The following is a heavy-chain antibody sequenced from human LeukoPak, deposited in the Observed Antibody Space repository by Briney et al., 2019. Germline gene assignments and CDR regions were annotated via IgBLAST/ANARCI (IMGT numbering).Heavy chain of an antibody. CDR2: ISGDGATT. CDR3: AKGQELDDGVFDS. V-gene: IGHV3-43*02. D-gene: IGHD1-1*01. Sequence: GGSLRLSCAASGFTFDEYAMHWVRQAPGKGLEWVSLISGDGATTYYAASVKGRFTISRDNSKNTLYLELNSLRVEDTATFYCAKGQELDDGVFDSWGQGTMVTVSS. CDR1: GFTFDEYA. J-gene: IGHJ4*02.